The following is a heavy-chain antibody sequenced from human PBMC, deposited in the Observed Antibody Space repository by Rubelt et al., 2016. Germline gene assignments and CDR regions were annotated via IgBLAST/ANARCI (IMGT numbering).Heavy chain of an antibody. D-gene: IGHD3-10*01. CDR1: GGSISNYY. V-gene: IGHV4-59*12. J-gene: IGHJ5*01. Sequence: QVQLQESGPGLVKPSETLSLTCSLSGGSISNYYYSWIRQTPGKGLEWMGYIYYSGSTNYNPSLKSRVTMSVDTYKNQFSPRLSSVTAADTAVYYCARLVRGALHFFDSWGQGILVTVSS. CDR3: ARLVRGALHFFDS. CDR2: IYYSGST.